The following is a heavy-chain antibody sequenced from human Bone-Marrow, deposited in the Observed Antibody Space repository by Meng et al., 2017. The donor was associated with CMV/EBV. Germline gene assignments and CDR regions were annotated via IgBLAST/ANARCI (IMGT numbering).Heavy chain of an antibody. Sequence: TLDTHTIIWVRQAPGRGLEWMGAFIPMFGTPHYAQKFQGRLSITTDASTTTAFMDLSGLKSEDTAVYYCAKYPGIAGRPSSYFGMDVWGQGTMVTVSS. J-gene: IGHJ6*01. V-gene: IGHV1-69*05. CDR2: FIPMFGTP. D-gene: IGHD6-13*01. CDR3: AKYPGIAGRPSSYFGMDV. CDR1: TLDTHT.